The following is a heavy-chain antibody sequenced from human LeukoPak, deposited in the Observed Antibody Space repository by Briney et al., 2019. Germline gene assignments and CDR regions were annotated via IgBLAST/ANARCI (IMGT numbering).Heavy chain of an antibody. CDR3: ASRYGNYLSHIEY. J-gene: IGHJ4*02. Sequence: AGGSLRLSCAASGFTFSSYEMNWVRQAPGKGREWVSYISSSGSIIYYADSVKGRFTISRDNAKNSLYLQMNSLRAEDTAVYYCASRYGNYLSHIEYWGQGTLVSVSS. CDR2: ISSSGSII. V-gene: IGHV3-48*03. CDR1: GFTFSSYE. D-gene: IGHD4-11*01.